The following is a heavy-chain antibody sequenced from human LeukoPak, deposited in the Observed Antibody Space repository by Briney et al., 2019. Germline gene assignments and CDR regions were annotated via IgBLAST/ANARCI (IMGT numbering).Heavy chain of an antibody. CDR2: INPNSGGT. J-gene: IGHJ4*02. V-gene: IGHV1-2*02. CDR1: GYTFTGYY. D-gene: IGHD2-2*01. CDR3: ARDVEEYCSSTSCHIVDY. Sequence: ASVKVSCKASGYTFTGYYMHWVRQAPGQGLEWMGWINPNSGGTNYAQKFPGRVTMTRDTSISTAYMELSRLRSDDTAVYYCARDVEEYCSSTSCHIVDYWGQGTLVTVSS.